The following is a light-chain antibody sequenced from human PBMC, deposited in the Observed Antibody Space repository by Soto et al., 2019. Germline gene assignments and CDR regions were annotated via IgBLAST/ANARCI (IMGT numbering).Light chain of an antibody. Sequence: QSVLTQPASVSGSPGQSITISCTGTNSDVGGYNYVSWYQQHPGKVPKLMIYQVSNRPSGVSYRFSCSKSGNAASLTISGLQPEDEADYYCSSYTSSGTLGYVFGGGTKLTVL. V-gene: IGLV2-14*01. CDR1: NSDVGGYNY. CDR2: QVS. CDR3: SSYTSSGTLGYV. J-gene: IGLJ1*01.